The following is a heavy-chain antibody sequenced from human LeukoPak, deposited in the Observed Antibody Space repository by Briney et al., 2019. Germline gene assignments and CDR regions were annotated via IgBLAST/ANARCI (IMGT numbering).Heavy chain of an antibody. J-gene: IGHJ4*02. CDR3: ARGVDTARADY. V-gene: IGHV1-3*01. CDR1: GYTFTSYA. Sequence: ASVKVSCKASGYTFTSYAMHWVRQAPGQRLEWMGWINAGNGNTKYSQKFQGRVTITRDTSASTAYMELSSLRSEDTAVYCCARGVDTARADYWGQGTLVTVPS. CDR2: INAGNGNT. D-gene: IGHD5-18*01.